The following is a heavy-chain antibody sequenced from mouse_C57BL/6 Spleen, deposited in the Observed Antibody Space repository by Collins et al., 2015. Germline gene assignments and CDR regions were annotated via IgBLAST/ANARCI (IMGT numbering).Heavy chain of an antibody. Sequence: QVQLQQPGAELVRPGTSVKLSCKASGYTFTSYWMHWVKQRPGQGLEWIGVIDPSDSYTNYNQKFKGKATLTVDTSSSTAYMQLSSLTSEDSAVYYCARSGGYYYFDYWGQGTTLTVSS. CDR1: GYTFTSYW. CDR2: IDPSDSYT. D-gene: IGHD2-3*01. J-gene: IGHJ2*01. CDR3: ARSGGYYYFDY. V-gene: IGHV1-59*01.